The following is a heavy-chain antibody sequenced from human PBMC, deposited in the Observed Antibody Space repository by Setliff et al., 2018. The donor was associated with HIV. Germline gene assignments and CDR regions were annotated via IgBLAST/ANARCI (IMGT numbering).Heavy chain of an antibody. Sequence: PSETLSLTCAVSGYSISSGYYWGWIRQPPGKGLEWIGSVFFSGTTYYNPSLRSRIAISVDTSKSDFSLRLNSVTAADTAVYYCARLVRQTYGSGTFYNYYYYMDVWGKGTTVTVSS. D-gene: IGHD3-10*01. CDR1: GYSISSGYY. CDR2: VFFSGTT. J-gene: IGHJ6*03. V-gene: IGHV4-38-2*01. CDR3: ARLVRQTYGSGTFYNYYYYMDV.